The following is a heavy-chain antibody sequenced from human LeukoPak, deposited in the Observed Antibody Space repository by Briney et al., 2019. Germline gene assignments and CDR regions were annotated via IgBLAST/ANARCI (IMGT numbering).Heavy chain of an antibody. Sequence: ASVKVSCKASGYRFTDYYVHWVRQAPGQGLEWMGRVSPDGGGTNYAQKFQGRVTMTTDTTISTAYMELSRLRSDDTAVYYCASGLNSRSTSCWGQGTRVTVSS. J-gene: IGHJ4*02. CDR3: ASGLNSRSTSC. D-gene: IGHD6-13*01. CDR2: VSPDGGGT. CDR1: GYRFTDYY. V-gene: IGHV1-2*02.